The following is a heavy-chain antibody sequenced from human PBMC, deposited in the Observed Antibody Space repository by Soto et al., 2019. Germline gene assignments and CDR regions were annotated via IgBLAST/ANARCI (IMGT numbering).Heavy chain of an antibody. D-gene: IGHD1-26*01. V-gene: IGHV3-30*18. Sequence: QRVSWGASGFTFISYGMHWVRQAPGKGLEKVAIISYDGSNTYYADYLKGRFTISRDNSKNTLYLQMNSLRAEDTSVYYCAKEGGLSGSYYISSSYYFDYWGQGTLVTVSS. J-gene: IGHJ4*02. CDR3: AKEGGLSGSYYISSSYYFDY. CDR1: GFTFISYG. CDR2: ISYDGSNT.